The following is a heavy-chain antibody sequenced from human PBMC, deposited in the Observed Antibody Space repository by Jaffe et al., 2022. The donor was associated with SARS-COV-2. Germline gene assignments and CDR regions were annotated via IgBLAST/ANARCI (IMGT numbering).Heavy chain of an antibody. CDR1: GGSISSSSYY. CDR2: IYYSGST. D-gene: IGHD4-17*01. V-gene: IGHV4-39*01. Sequence: QLQLQESGPGLVKPSETLSLTCTVSGGSISSSSYYWGWIRQPPGKGLEWIGSIYYSGSTYYNPSLKSRVTISVDTSKNQFSLKLSSVTAADTAVYYCASTSPRYGDFDYWGQGTLVTVSS. CDR3: ASTSPRYGDFDY. J-gene: IGHJ4*02.